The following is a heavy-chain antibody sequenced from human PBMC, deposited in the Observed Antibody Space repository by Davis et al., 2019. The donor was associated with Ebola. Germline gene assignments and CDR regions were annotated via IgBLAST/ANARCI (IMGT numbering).Heavy chain of an antibody. CDR2: INHSGST. Sequence: MPSETLSLTCAVSGGSISSSNWWSWVRQPPGKGLEWIGEINHSGSTNYNPSLKSRVTISVDTSKNQFSLKLSSVTAADTAVYYCARGFYCSGGSCFLDYWGQGTLVTVSS. D-gene: IGHD2-15*01. J-gene: IGHJ4*02. CDR1: GGSISSSNW. CDR3: ARGFYCSGGSCFLDY. V-gene: IGHV4-4*02.